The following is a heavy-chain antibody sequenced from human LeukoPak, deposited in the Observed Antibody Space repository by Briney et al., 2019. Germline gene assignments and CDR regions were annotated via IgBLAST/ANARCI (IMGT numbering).Heavy chain of an antibody. Sequence: PSETLSLACAVYGGSFSGYYWSWIRQPPGKGLEWIGEINHSGSTNYNPSLKSRVTISVDTSKNQFSLKLSSVTAADTAVYYCARWAAGAYYFDYWGQGTLVTVSS. CDR2: INHSGST. CDR3: ARWAAGAYYFDY. V-gene: IGHV4-34*01. CDR1: GGSFSGYY. J-gene: IGHJ4*02. D-gene: IGHD6-13*01.